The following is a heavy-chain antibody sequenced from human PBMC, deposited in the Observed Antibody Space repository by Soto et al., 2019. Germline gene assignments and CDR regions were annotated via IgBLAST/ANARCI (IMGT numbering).Heavy chain of an antibody. Sequence: PSETLSLTCTVSGGSISSGDYYWSWIRQPPGKGLEWIGYIYYSGSTYYNPSLKSRVTISVDTSKNQFSLKLSSVTAADTAVYYCARVGSITDYYYYYGMDVWGQGTTVTVSS. J-gene: IGHJ6*02. D-gene: IGHD3-10*01. CDR1: GGSISSGDYY. V-gene: IGHV4-30-4*01. CDR2: IYYSGST. CDR3: ARVGSITDYYYYYGMDV.